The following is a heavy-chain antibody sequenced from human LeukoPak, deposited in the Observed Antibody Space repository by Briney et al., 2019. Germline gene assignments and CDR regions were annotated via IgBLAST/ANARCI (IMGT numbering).Heavy chain of an antibody. CDR2: INAGNGNT. CDR3: ASDGSGSYYNEGGYFAY. V-gene: IGHV1-3*01. Sequence: ASVKVSCKACGYTFTSYAMHWVRQAPGQRLEWMGWINAGNGNTKYSQKFQGRVTITRDTSASTAYMELSSLRSEDTAVYYCASDGSGSYYNEGGYFAYWGQRTLVTVPS. D-gene: IGHD3-10*01. CDR1: GYTFTSYA. J-gene: IGHJ4*02.